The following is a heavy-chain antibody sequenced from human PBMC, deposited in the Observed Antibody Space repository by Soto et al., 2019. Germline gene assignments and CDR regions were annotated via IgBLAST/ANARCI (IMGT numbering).Heavy chain of an antibody. D-gene: IGHD3-3*01. CDR2: IYHSGSA. V-gene: IGHV4-4*02. Sequence: PSETLSLTCAVSGGSISSDNWWSWVRQPPGKGLEWVAEIYHSGSANYNPSLKSRLTKSVDKSKNQISLKLSSVTAADTAVYYCATDGQITTFGVASAPYALDVWGQGTTVTVSS. CDR3: ATDGQITTFGVASAPYALDV. CDR1: GGSISSDNW. J-gene: IGHJ6*02.